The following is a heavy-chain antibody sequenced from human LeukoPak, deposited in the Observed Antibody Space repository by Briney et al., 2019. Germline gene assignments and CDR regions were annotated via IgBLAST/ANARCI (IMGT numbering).Heavy chain of an antibody. D-gene: IGHD4-23*01. CDR3: ARGGVSVGGNFDY. J-gene: IGHJ4*02. CDR2: ISPYSDNT. Sequence: GASVKVSCKASGYTFTNYNINWVRQAPGQGLEWMGWISPYSDNTNYAQKLQGRVTMTTDTSTSTAYMELRSLRSDDTAVYYCARGGVSVGGNFDYWGQGTLVTVSS. V-gene: IGHV1-18*01. CDR1: GYTFTNYN.